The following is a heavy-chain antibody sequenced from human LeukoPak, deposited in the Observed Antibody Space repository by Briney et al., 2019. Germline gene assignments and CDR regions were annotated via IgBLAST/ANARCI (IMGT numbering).Heavy chain of an antibody. J-gene: IGHJ4*02. D-gene: IGHD5-12*01. Sequence: GASVKVSCKASGYTFTGYYMHWVRQAPGQGLEWMGWINPNSGGTNYAQKFQGSVTMTRDTSISTAYMELSRLRSDDTAVYYCARPPYGGYGEDFDYWGQGTLVTVSS. CDR1: GYTFTGYY. CDR3: ARPPYGGYGEDFDY. CDR2: INPNSGGT. V-gene: IGHV1-2*02.